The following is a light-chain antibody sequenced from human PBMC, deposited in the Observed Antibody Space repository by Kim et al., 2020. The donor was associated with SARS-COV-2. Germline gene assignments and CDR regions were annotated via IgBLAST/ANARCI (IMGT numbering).Light chain of an antibody. CDR3: QLYHNWPPLT. V-gene: IGKV3-15*01. J-gene: IGKJ4*01. CDR2: GAS. Sequence: SPGEKLTVSCTASQSVSDKVAWYQQRPGQAPGLRIYGASTRVTGTPARFSGSASGTEFALTFRSLQSEDFAVYYCQLYHNWPPLTFGGGTKVDIK. CDR1: QSVSDK.